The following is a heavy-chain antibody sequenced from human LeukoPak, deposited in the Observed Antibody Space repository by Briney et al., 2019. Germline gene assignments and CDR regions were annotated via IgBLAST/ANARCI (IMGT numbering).Heavy chain of an antibody. CDR3: TRTYYYDSSGYYLFDY. D-gene: IGHD3-22*01. J-gene: IGHJ4*02. Sequence: GSLTLSCAASGFTFSGSAMHWVRQASGKGLEWVGRIRSKANSYATAYAASVKGRFTISRDDSKNTAYLQMNSLKTEDTAVYYCTRTYYYDSSGYYLFDYWGQGTLVTVSS. V-gene: IGHV3-73*01. CDR2: IRSKANSYAT. CDR1: GFTFSGSA.